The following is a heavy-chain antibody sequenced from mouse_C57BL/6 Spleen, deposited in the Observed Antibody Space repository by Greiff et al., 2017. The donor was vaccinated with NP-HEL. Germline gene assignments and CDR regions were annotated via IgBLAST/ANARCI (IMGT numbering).Heavy chain of an antibody. CDR1: GFNIKDYY. V-gene: IGHV14-2*01. CDR3: ARELNWVDY. Sequence: EVQLQQSGAELVKPGASVKLSCTASGFNIKDYYMHWVKQRTEQGLEWIGRIDPEDGATTYAPKFQGKATITADTSSNTAYLQLSCLTSEDTAVYYCARELNWVDYWGQGTTLTVSS. J-gene: IGHJ2*01. CDR2: IDPEDGAT. D-gene: IGHD4-1*01.